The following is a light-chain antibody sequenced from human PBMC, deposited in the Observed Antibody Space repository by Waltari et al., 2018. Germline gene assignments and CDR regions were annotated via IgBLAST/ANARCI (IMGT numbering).Light chain of an antibody. V-gene: IGKV3-20*01. Sequence: EVVMTQSPATLSVSPGEGAALSCRASQYIGTNLAWYQQKRGRAPRLLIYGASSRATGVPDRFSGSGSGTDFTLTISRLEPEDFVVYYCHQYGSSWRTFGGGTKVEIK. CDR1: QYIGTN. CDR2: GAS. J-gene: IGKJ4*01. CDR3: HQYGSSWRT.